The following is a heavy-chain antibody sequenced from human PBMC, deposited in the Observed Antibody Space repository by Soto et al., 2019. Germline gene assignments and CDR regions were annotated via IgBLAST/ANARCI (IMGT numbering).Heavy chain of an antibody. CDR1: GYTFTTYA. V-gene: IGHV1-3*04. Sequence: ASVKVSCKASGYTFTTYAMHWVRQAPGQRLEWMGWINTGNGNTKYSQKFQGRVTVTRDTSASTAYMELSSLRSEDTAVYYCARQYYYDNSGYYDWGQGTMVTVSS. J-gene: IGHJ3*01. CDR2: INTGNGNT. CDR3: ARQYYYDNSGYYD. D-gene: IGHD3-22*01.